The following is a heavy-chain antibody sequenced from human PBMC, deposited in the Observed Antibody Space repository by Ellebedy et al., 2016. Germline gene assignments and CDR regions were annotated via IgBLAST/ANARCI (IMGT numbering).Heavy chain of an antibody. V-gene: IGHV3-9*01. J-gene: IGHJ4*02. Sequence: GGSLRLSCATSGFTFGNNAMHWVRQAPGKGLEWVAGISWNSGSIGYADSVKGRFTISRDNAKNSLYLQMNSLRAEDTAVYYCARAKGDFWNGHFDYWGQGTLVTVSS. CDR2: ISWNSGSI. CDR1: GFTFGNNA. D-gene: IGHD3-3*01. CDR3: ARAKGDFWNGHFDY.